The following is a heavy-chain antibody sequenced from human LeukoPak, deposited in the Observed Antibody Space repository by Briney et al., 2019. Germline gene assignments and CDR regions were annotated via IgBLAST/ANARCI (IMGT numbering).Heavy chain of an antibody. CDR2: IYYSGST. CDR3: ARGLEDMITFGGISTYDY. D-gene: IGHD3-16*01. V-gene: IGHV4-34*01. Sequence: SETLSLTCAVYGGSFSGYYWSWIRQPPGKGLEWIGSIYYSGSTYYKSSLKSRVTISVDTSKKQFSLKLSSVTAADTAVYYCARGLEDMITFGGISTYDYWGQGTLVTVSS. CDR1: GGSFSGYY. J-gene: IGHJ4*02.